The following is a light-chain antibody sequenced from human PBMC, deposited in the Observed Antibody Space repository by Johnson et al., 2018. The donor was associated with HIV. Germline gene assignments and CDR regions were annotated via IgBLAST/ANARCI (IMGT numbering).Light chain of an antibody. Sequence: QSVLTQPPSVSAAPGQKVTFSCSGSSSNIGENFVSWYQHLPGTAPKLLIYENNKRPSGIPDRFSGSKSGTSATLGITGVQTGDEADYYCGTWDSSLSASYVFGTGTKVTVL. CDR1: SSNIGENF. CDR2: ENN. J-gene: IGLJ1*01. CDR3: GTWDSSLSASYV. V-gene: IGLV1-51*02.